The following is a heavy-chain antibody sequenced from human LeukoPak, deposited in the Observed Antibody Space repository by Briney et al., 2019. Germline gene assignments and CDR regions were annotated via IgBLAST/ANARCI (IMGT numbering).Heavy chain of an antibody. CDR2: INPSGGST. Sequence: ASVKVSCKASGYTFTSYYMHWVRQAPGQGLEWMGIINPSGGSTSYARKFQGRVTMTRDTSTSTVYMELSSLRSEDTAVYYCARESLPTVDTAMVALDYWGQGTLVTVSS. J-gene: IGHJ4*02. CDR1: GYTFTSYY. D-gene: IGHD5-18*01. V-gene: IGHV1-46*01. CDR3: ARESLPTVDTAMVALDY.